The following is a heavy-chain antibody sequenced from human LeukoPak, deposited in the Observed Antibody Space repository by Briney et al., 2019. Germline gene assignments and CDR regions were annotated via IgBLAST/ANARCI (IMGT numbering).Heavy chain of an antibody. Sequence: PGGSLRLSCAASGFTFNNYAMSWVRQTPGKGLEWISVISGSGGSTHYADSVKGRFTISSDNAKNSLYLQMNSLRAEDTAVYYCAKEESGYSSSWRKESLYYYYYMDVWGKGTTVTISS. V-gene: IGHV3-23*01. CDR1: GFTFNNYA. J-gene: IGHJ6*03. CDR3: AKEESGYSSSWRKESLYYYYYMDV. D-gene: IGHD6-13*01. CDR2: ISGSGGST.